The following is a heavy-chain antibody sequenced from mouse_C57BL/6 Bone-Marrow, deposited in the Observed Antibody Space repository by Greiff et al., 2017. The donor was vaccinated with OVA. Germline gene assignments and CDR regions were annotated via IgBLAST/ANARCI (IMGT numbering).Heavy chain of an antibody. CDR3: ARGRGDYDGFAY. CDR1: GYSITSGYY. D-gene: IGHD2-4*01. CDR2: ISYDGSN. V-gene: IGHV3-6*01. Sequence: EVQLQESGPGLVKPSQSLSLTCSVTGYSITSGYYWNWIRQFPGNKLEWMGYISYDGSNNYNPSLKNRISITRDTSKNQFFLTLNSVTTEDTATYYWARGRGDYDGFAYWGQGTLVTVSA. J-gene: IGHJ3*01.